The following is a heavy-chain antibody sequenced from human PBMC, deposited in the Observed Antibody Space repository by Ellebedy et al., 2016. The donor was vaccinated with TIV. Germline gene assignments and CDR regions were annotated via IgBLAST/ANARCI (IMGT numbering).Heavy chain of an antibody. D-gene: IGHD3-10*01. CDR2: IYYSGTT. J-gene: IGHJ3*02. CDR1: GGSISSYY. Sequence: MPSETLSLTCTVSGGSISSYYWSWIRQPPGKGLEWIGYIYYSGTTYCNPSLKSRVIISVDTSKNQFSLSLNSVTAADTAVYHCVRQGVASTQWTFDIWGQGTMVTVSS. V-gene: IGHV4-59*08. CDR3: VRQGVASTQWTFDI.